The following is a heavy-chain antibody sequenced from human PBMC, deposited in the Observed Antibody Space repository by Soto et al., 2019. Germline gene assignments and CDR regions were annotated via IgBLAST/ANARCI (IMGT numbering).Heavy chain of an antibody. V-gene: IGHV3-74*01. J-gene: IGHJ5*02. CDR3: AGVVVVAADINWFDP. Sequence: GGSLRLSCAASGFTFSSYWMHWVRQAPWKGLVWVSRINSDGSSTSYADSVKGRFTISRDNAKNTLYLQMNSLRAEDTAVYYCAGVVVVAADINWFDPWGQGTLVTVSS. CDR1: GFTFSSYW. D-gene: IGHD2-15*01. CDR2: INSDGSST.